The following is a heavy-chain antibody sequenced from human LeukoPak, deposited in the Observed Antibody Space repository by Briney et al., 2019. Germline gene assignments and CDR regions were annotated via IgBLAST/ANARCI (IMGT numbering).Heavy chain of an antibody. V-gene: IGHV4-59*01. CDR2: IYYSGST. CDR3: AREGMGDSSGYYSSFDY. D-gene: IGHD3-22*01. CDR1: GGSISSYY. J-gene: IGHJ4*02. Sequence: SETLSLTCTVSGGSISSYYWSWIRQPAGKGLEWIGYIYYSGSTNYNPSLKSRVTISVDTSKNQFSLKLSSVTAADTAVYYCAREGMGDSSGYYSSFDYWGQGTMVTVSS.